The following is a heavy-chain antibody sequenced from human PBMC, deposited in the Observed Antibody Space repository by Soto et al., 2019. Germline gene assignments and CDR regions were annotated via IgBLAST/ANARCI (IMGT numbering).Heavy chain of an antibody. Sequence: QVQLVESGGGVVQPGRSLRLSCAASGFTFTSYTIHWVRQAPVKGLEWVAVISFDGSNKYYADSVKGRFTISRDNSKNTLYLQVHSLRVEDTAVYFCARAKSGSYHWSGYFDYWGQGTLVTVSS. J-gene: IGHJ4*02. CDR1: GFTFTSYT. V-gene: IGHV3-30-3*01. D-gene: IGHD1-26*01. CDR2: ISFDGSNK. CDR3: ARAKSGSYHWSGYFDY.